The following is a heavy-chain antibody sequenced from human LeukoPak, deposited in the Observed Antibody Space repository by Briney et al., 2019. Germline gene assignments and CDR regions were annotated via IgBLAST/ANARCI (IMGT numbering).Heavy chain of an antibody. J-gene: IGHJ3*02. CDR1: GFTFSNYA. V-gene: IGHV3-23*01. Sequence: GGSLRLSCAASGFTFSNYAMNWVRQAPGKGLEWVSAISGSGDSTYYADSVKGRFTISRDNSKNTLYLQMNSLRAEDTAVYYCARDLGSLDAFDIWGQGTMVTVSS. CDR3: ARDLGSLDAFDI. CDR2: ISGSGDST.